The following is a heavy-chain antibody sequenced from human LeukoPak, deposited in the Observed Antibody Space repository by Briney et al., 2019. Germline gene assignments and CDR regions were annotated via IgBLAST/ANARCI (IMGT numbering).Heavy chain of an antibody. CDR1: GFTLSSYA. Sequence: KPGGSLRLSCAASGFTLSSYAMSWVRQAPGKGLEWVGRVKSKTDGGTTDYAAPVKGRFTISRDDSKNTLYLQMNSLKTEDTAVYYCMADLLWFGDYWGQGTLVTVSS. CDR3: MADLLWFGDY. V-gene: IGHV3-15*01. CDR2: VKSKTDGGTT. J-gene: IGHJ4*02. D-gene: IGHD3-10*01.